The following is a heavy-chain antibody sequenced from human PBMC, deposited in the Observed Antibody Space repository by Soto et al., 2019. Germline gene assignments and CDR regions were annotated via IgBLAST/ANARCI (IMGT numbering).Heavy chain of an antibody. CDR3: ARKRVTTIGTFGFDI. V-gene: IGHV3-74*01. CDR2: VRPDGAET. Sequence: EVQLEESGGGLVQPGGSLRLSCAASGFTFSTYWMHWIRQAPGQGLVWVSRVRPDGAETTYADSVKGRFTISSDNAENTVHLQMNSLRVEDTAVYYCARKRVTTIGTFGFDIWGQGTVVSVSS. CDR1: GFTFSTYW. D-gene: IGHD4-17*01. J-gene: IGHJ3*02.